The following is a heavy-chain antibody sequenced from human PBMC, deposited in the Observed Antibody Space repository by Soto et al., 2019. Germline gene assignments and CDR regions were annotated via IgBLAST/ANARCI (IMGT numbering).Heavy chain of an antibody. J-gene: IGHJ4*02. V-gene: IGHV1-69*06. CDR1: GGTFSSYA. CDR2: IIPIFGTA. CDR3: ARSRTYYGSGSYYTYYFDY. Sequence: SVKVSCKASGGTFSSYAISWVRQAPGQGLEWMGGIIPIFGTANYAQKFQGRVTITADKSTSTAYMELSSLRSEDTAVYYCARSRTYYGSGSYYTYYFDYWGQGALVTVSS. D-gene: IGHD3-10*01.